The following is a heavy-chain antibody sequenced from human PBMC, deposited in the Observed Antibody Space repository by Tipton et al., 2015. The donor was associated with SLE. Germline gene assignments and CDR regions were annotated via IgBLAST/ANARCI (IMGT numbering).Heavy chain of an antibody. Sequence: TLSLTCTVSRGSSSSSTYYWVWIRPPPGKGLEWIGSIYYSGRTYYNPSLKSRVTISLATSKNQFSLTLCSVTAADTALYYGVGFLCGPDAFDIWGHGTMVTVSS. CDR2: IYYSGRT. CDR3: VGFLCGPDAFDI. J-gene: IGHJ3*02. V-gene: IGHV4-39*01. CDR1: RGSSSSSTYY. D-gene: IGHD3-3*01.